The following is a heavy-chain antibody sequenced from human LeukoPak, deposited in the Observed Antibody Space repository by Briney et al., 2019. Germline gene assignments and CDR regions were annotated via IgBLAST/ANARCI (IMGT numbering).Heavy chain of an antibody. D-gene: IGHD3-10*01. J-gene: IGHJ4*02. CDR3: ARRGRGIVTMLRGAFDY. Sequence: SETLSLTCVVYGGSFSGYYWSWIRQPPGKGLEWIGEINHSGSTNYSPSLKSRVTISVDTSKNQFSLKLSSVPGADTAVYYCARRGRGIVTMLRGAFDYWGKGNLVTVS. CDR2: INHSGST. CDR1: GGSFSGYY. V-gene: IGHV4-34*01.